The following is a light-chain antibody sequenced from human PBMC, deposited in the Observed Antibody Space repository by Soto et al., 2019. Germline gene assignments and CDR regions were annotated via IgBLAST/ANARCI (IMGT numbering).Light chain of an antibody. CDR2: GAS. Sequence: LSVSPGERATLSCRASQSVSSNLAWYQQKPGQAPRLLIYGASTRATGIPARFSGSGSGTEFTLTISSLQSEDFAVYYCQQYNNWPFTFGSGTKVDIK. CDR1: QSVSSN. CDR3: QQYNNWPFT. V-gene: IGKV3-15*01. J-gene: IGKJ3*01.